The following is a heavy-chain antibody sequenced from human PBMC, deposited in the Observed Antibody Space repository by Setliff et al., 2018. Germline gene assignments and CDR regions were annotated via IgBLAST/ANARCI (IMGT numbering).Heavy chain of an antibody. Sequence: SETLSLTCSVSGGSISSSYWTLIRQPPGKGLEWIGYIYSSGSSNYNPSLKSRVTISVDTSKNQFSLRLSSVTAADTAVYYCASAAVGYCSGRSCYAKLYFDYWGQGTLVTVSS. D-gene: IGHD2-15*01. V-gene: IGHV4-59*01. CDR1: GGSISSSY. CDR2: IYSSGSS. CDR3: ASAAVGYCSGRSCYAKLYFDY. J-gene: IGHJ4*02.